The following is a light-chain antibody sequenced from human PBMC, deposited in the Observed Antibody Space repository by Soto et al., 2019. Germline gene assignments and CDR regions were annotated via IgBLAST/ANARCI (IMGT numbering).Light chain of an antibody. Sequence: QSVLTQPASVSGSPGQSITISCTGTSGDIGTSNLVSWYQQYPGRALKLIIFEGNKRPSGVSSRFSASKSGYTASLAISGPQAEDEADYHCCSYAGRSTVICGGGTKVTIL. V-gene: IGLV2-23*01. CDR3: CSYAGRSTVI. J-gene: IGLJ2*01. CDR2: EGN. CDR1: SGDIGTSNL.